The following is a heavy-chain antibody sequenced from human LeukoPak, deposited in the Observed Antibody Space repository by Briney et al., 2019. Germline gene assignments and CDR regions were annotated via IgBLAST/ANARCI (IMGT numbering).Heavy chain of an antibody. V-gene: IGHV1-58*01. J-gene: IGHJ4*02. D-gene: IGHD5-18*01. CDR1: GFTFSSSA. CDR2: IVVCSGKK. Sequence: SVKVSCKASGFTFSSSAVQWVRQARGQRLGGIRWIVVCSGKKNNSTTFPQRGTTTTDMSTSKASIELSSLRSEDTAVYYCPADRGYTYGTDYWGQGTLVTVSS. CDR3: PADRGYTYGTDY.